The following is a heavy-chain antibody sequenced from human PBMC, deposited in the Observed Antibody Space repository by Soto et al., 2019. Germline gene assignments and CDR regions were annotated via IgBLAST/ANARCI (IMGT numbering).Heavy chain of an antibody. V-gene: IGHV3-48*02. D-gene: IGHD3-9*01. CDR2: ISSSSSTI. CDR1: GFTFSSYS. CDR3: ARGDYDILTGYPDDAFDI. J-gene: IGHJ3*02. Sequence: GGSLRLSCAASGFTFSSYSMNWVRQAPGKGLEWVSYISSSSSTIYYADSVKGRFTISRDNAKNSLYLQMNSLRDEDTAVYYCARGDYDILTGYPDDAFDIWGQGTMVTVSS.